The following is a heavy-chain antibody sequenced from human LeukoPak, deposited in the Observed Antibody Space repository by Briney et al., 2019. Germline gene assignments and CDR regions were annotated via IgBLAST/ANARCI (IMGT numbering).Heavy chain of an antibody. V-gene: IGHV4-59*01. CDR3: ACGYSSYAFDI. Sequence: PSETLSLTCTVSGGSISSYYWSWIRQPPGKGLEWIGSIYYSGSTNYNPSLKSRVTISVDTSKNQFSLKLSSVTAADTAVYYFACGYSSYAFDIWGQGTMVTVSS. J-gene: IGHJ3*02. CDR2: IYYSGST. D-gene: IGHD5-18*01. CDR1: GGSISSYY.